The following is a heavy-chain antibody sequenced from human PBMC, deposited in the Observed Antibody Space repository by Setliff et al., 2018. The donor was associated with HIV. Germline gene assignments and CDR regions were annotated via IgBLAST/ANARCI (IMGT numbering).Heavy chain of an antibody. CDR1: GDSISSHY. D-gene: IGHD3-10*01. V-gene: IGHV4-59*11. CDR2: IYYSGST. Sequence: PSETLSLTCAVSGDSISSHYWSWIRQPPGKGLGWIGYIYYSGSTSYNPSLKSRVTISADTSKNHFSLKLNSVSAADTAVYYCARVRLTATRTRGAFDIWGHGTMVTVS. J-gene: IGHJ3*02. CDR3: ARVRLTATRTRGAFDI.